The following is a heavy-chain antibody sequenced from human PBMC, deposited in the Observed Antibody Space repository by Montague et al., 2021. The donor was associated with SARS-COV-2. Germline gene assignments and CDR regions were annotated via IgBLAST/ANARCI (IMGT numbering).Heavy chain of an antibody. CDR2: VSDTVGGT. CDR1: GFTFKNYA. D-gene: IGHD3-10*01. Sequence: SLRLSCSASGFTFKNYAMGLVRQAPGKGLEWVSAVSDTVGGTYYADSVKGRFTISRDNGRNSVHLQMNSLRAEDTALYYCAKDDGSGNYYNGLYENWGQGTRVTVSS. V-gene: IGHV3-23*01. CDR3: AKDDGSGNYYNGLYEN. J-gene: IGHJ4*02.